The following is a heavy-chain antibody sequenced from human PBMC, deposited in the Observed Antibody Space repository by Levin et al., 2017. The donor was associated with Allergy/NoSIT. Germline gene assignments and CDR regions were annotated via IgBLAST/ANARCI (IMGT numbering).Heavy chain of an antibody. Sequence: GESLKISCAASGFTFRSFEMNWVRQAPGKGLEWVAYIGSSGTTIYYKDSVKGRFTISRDNAQNSLSLQMNSLRAEDTAVYYCARGSHLVLPTATSYYFDYWGQGTLVTVSS. D-gene: IGHD2-2*01. CDR2: IGSSGTTI. CDR3: ARGSHLVLPTATSYYFDY. CDR1: GFTFRSFE. V-gene: IGHV3-48*03. J-gene: IGHJ4*02.